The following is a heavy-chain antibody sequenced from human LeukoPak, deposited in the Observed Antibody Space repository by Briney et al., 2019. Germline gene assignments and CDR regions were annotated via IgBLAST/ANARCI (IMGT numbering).Heavy chain of an antibody. Sequence: PGGSLRLSCAASGFTFSTYSINWVRQAPGKGLEWVSYIRSRDRTIYYADSVKGRFTISTDNAENSLYLQMNSLRTEDTAVYYCARVGGRWLHRYGPHFDCWGQGTLVTVSS. J-gene: IGHJ4*02. D-gene: IGHD5-24*01. CDR3: ARVGGRWLHRYGPHFDC. CDR1: GFTFSTYS. CDR2: IRSRDRTI. V-gene: IGHV3-48*01.